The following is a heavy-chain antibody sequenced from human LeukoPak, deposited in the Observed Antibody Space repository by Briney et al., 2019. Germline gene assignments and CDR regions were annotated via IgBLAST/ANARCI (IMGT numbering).Heavy chain of an antibody. V-gene: IGHV3-23*01. CDR2: ISGSGGST. CDR3: AKGPYSSNWYYFDY. D-gene: IGHD6-13*01. CDR1: GFTVSSNY. J-gene: IGHJ4*02. Sequence: GGSLRLSCAASGFTVSSNYMSWVRQAPGKGLEWVSAISGSGGSTYYADSVKGRFTISRDNSKNTLSLQMNSLRAEDTAIYYCAKGPYSSNWYYFDYWGQGTLVTVSS.